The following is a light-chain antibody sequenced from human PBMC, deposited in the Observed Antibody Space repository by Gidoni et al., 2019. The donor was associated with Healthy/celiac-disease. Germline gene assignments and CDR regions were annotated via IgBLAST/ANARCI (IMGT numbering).Light chain of an antibody. CDR1: QIVSSY. CDR2: DAS. V-gene: IGKV3-11*01. J-gene: IGKJ2*01. Sequence: EIVLTQSPATLSLSPGERATLSCRASQIVSSYLAWYKQKPGQAPRLLIYDASNRATGIQARFSGSGSGTDFTLTISSLEPEDFAVYYCQQRSNWPPYTFGQGTKLEIK. CDR3: QQRSNWPPYT.